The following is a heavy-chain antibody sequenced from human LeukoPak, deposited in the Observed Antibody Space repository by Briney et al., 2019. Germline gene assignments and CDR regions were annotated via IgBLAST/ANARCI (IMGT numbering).Heavy chain of an antibody. CDR3: ARVVSGSYVDY. V-gene: IGHV4-59*01. D-gene: IGHD3-16*01. Sequence: PSETLSLTCTVSGGSIRSYYWSWIRQPPGKGLEWIGYIYYSGSTNYNPSLKSRVTISVDTSKNQFSLKLSSVTAADTAVYYCARVVSGSYVDYWGQGTLVTVSS. J-gene: IGHJ4*02. CDR2: IYYSGST. CDR1: GGSIRSYY.